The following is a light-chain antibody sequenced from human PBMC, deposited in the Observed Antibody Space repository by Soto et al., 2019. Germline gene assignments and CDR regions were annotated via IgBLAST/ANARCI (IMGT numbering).Light chain of an antibody. Sequence: DIQMTQSPSPLSASVGDRVYITCRTSQSISSYLNWYQAKPGKAPKLLIYEASTLVSGVPSRFSGSGSGTDFTLTISSLQPEDSATYYCQQSYGSPPFTFGPGTRVDI. J-gene: IGKJ3*01. V-gene: IGKV1-39*01. CDR3: QQSYGSPPFT. CDR2: EAS. CDR1: QSISSY.